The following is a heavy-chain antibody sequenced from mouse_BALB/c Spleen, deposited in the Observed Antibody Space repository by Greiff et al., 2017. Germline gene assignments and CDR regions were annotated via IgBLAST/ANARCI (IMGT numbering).Heavy chain of an antibody. CDR3: ARDFTVVARGRYFDV. J-gene: IGHJ1*01. CDR1: GFTFSDYY. Sequence: EVQRVESGGGLVKPGGSLKLSCAASGFTFSDYYMYWVRQTPEKRLEWVATISDGGSYTYYPDSVKGRFTISRDNAKNNLYLQMSSLKSEDTAMYYCARDFTVVARGRYFDVWGAGTTVTVSS. D-gene: IGHD1-1*01. V-gene: IGHV5-4*02. CDR2: ISDGGSYT.